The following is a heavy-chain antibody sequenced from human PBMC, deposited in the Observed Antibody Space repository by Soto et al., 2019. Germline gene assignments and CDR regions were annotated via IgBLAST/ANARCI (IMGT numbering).Heavy chain of an antibody. V-gene: IGHV3-13*04. Sequence: PGGSLRLSCSASGFTFSSYDMHWVRQGPGKGLEWVSAIGTAGDTNYADSVKGRFTISRDNSKNTLFLHMSNLRAEDTAMYYCTIVRVADSALDHWGQGTLVTVSS. J-gene: IGHJ4*02. CDR2: IGTAGDT. CDR1: GFTFSSYD. CDR3: TIVRVADSALDH. D-gene: IGHD3-10*02.